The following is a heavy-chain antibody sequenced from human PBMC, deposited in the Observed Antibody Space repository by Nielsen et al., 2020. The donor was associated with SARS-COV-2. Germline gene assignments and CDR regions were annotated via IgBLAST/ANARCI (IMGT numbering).Heavy chain of an antibody. CDR2: ISSSSSYI. V-gene: IGHV3-21*01. CDR3: ARDGGDSSGYESYFDY. Sequence: GESLKISCAASGFTFSSYSPNWVRQAPGKGLEWVSSISSSSSYIYYADSVKGRFTISRDNAKNSLYLQMNSLRAEDTAVYYCARDGGDSSGYESYFDYWGQGTLVTVSS. CDR1: GFTFSSYS. D-gene: IGHD3-22*01. J-gene: IGHJ4*02.